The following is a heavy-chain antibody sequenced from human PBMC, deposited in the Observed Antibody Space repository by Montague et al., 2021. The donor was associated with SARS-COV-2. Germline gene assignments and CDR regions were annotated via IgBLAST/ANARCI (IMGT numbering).Heavy chain of an antibody. Sequence: SETLSLTCSRLGAWNRGAERKSTGRMPREKSIAWVGESYHKGSTKYKPSLKSRVSMSVDKSWNQFSLRLTSVTAADTAIYYCARKGSGRSDLAYWGQGTLVTVSS. CDR1: GAWNRGAER. CDR3: ARKGSGRSDLAY. V-gene: IGHV4-4*02. D-gene: IGHD1-26*01. CDR2: SYHKGST. J-gene: IGHJ4*02.